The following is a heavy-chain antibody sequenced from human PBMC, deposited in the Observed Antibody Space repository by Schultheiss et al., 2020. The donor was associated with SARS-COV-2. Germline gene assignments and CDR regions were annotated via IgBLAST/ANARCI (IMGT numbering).Heavy chain of an antibody. CDR1: GFTFSSYA. CDR3: ARVNGDSYYYYYGMDV. Sequence: GESLKISCAASGFTFSSYAMSWVRQAPGKGLEWVSAISGSGGSTYYADSVKGRFTISRDNSKNTLYLQMNSLRAEDTAVYYCARVNGDSYYYYYGMDVWGQGTTVTVSS. D-gene: IGHD4-17*01. CDR2: ISGSGGST. V-gene: IGHV3-23*01. J-gene: IGHJ6*02.